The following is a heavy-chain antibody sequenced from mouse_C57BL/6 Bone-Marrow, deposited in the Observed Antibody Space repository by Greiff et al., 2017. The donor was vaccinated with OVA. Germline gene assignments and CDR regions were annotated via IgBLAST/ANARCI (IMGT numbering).Heavy chain of an antibody. D-gene: IGHD2-1*01. CDR2: INPYNGGT. CDR3: ARRDYGSYDLFDY. Sequence: EVQLQQSGPVLVKPGASVKMSCKASGYTFTDYYMNWVKQSHGKSLEWIGVINPYNGGTSYNQKFKGKATLTVDKSSSTAYMELNSLTSEDSAVYYCARRDYGSYDLFDYWGQGTTLTVSS. V-gene: IGHV1-19*01. J-gene: IGHJ2*01. CDR1: GYTFTDYY.